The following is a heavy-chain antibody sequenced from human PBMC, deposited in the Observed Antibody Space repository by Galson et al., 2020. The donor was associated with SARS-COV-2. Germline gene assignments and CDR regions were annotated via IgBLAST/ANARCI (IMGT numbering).Heavy chain of an antibody. Sequence: GESLKISCAASGFTFSSYWMSWVRQAPGKGLEWVANIKQDGSEKYYVDSVKGRFTISRDNAKNSLYLQMNSLRAVDTAVYYCARDGNYYDSSGYLANRNNAFDIWGQGTMVTVSS. D-gene: IGHD3-22*01. CDR1: GFTFSSYW. CDR3: ARDGNYYDSSGYLANRNNAFDI. J-gene: IGHJ3*02. V-gene: IGHV3-7*01. CDR2: IKQDGSEK.